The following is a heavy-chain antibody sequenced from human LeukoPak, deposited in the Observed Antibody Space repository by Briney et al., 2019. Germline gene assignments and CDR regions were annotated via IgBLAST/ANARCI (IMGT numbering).Heavy chain of an antibody. CDR1: GFTFSSYE. V-gene: IGHV3-48*03. Sequence: GGSLRLSCAASGFTFSSYEMNWVRQAPGKGLEWVSYISSSGSTIYYADSVKGRFTISRDNAKNSLYLQMNSLRAEDTAVYYCARAGRTGIAVAVDAFDIWGQGTMVTVSS. J-gene: IGHJ3*02. CDR2: ISSSGSTI. CDR3: ARAGRTGIAVAVDAFDI. D-gene: IGHD6-19*01.